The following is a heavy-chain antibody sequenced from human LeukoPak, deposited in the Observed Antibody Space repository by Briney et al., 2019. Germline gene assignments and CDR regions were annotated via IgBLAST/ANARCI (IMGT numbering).Heavy chain of an antibody. CDR2: IIPILGIA. Sequence: SVKVSCKASGGTFSSYAISWVRQAPGQGLEWMGRIIPILGIANYAQKFQGRVTITADKSTSTAYMELSSLRSEDTAVYYCARDHLNSNYSPFDYWGQGTLVTVSS. D-gene: IGHD4-11*01. CDR3: ARDHLNSNYSPFDY. J-gene: IGHJ4*02. CDR1: GGTFSSYA. V-gene: IGHV1-69*04.